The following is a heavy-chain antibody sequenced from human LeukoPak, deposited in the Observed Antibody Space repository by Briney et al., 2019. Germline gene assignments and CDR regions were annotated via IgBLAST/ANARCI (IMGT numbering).Heavy chain of an antibody. CDR1: GGSISSYY. D-gene: IGHD1-26*01. V-gene: IGHV4-59*08. J-gene: IGHJ4*02. CDR3: ARICGSYYDLGGFDY. CDR2: IYYSGST. Sequence: PSETLSLTCTVSGGSISSYYWSWIRQPPGKGLEWIGYIYYSGSTNYNPSLKSRVTISVDTSKNQFSLKLSSVTAADTAVYYCARICGSYYDLGGFDYWGQGTLVTVSS.